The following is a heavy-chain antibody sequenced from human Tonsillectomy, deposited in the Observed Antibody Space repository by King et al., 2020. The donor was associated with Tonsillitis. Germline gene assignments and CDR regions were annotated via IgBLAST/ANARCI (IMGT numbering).Heavy chain of an antibody. CDR3: AREAAAFWSGYYIAY. Sequence: QLVQSGAEVKKPGASVKVSCKASGYTFIGYYLHWVRQAPRQGLEWMGWISPNSGGTNYAQKFQGRVTLTRDTSISTAYMELTRLRADDTADEYFAREAAAFWSGYYIAYSGQGNLITVS. J-gene: IGHJ4*02. D-gene: IGHD3-3*01. CDR1: GYTFIGYY. V-gene: IGHV1-2*02. CDR2: ISPNSGGT.